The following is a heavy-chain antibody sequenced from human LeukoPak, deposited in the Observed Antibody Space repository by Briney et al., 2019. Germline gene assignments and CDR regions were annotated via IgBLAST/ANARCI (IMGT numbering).Heavy chain of an antibody. CDR1: GGSISSSSYY. CDR3: AREVPDSSGYYFDY. CDR2: IYYSGST. Sequence: PSETLSLTCTVSGGSISSSSYYWGWIRQPPGKGLEWIVSIYYSGSTSYNPSLRSRVTISVDTSKNQFSLKLSSVTAADTAVYYCAREVPDSSGYYFDYWGQGTLVTVSS. V-gene: IGHV4-39*02. D-gene: IGHD3-22*01. J-gene: IGHJ4*02.